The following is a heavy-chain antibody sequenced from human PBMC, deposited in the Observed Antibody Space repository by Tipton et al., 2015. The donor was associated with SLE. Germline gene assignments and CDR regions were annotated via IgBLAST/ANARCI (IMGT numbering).Heavy chain of an antibody. CDR3: ARDDRSVDSWFDP. V-gene: IGHV4-34*01. Sequence: GLVKPSETLSLTCAVYGGSFSGYYWSWIRQPPGKGLEWIGEINHSGSTNYNPSLKSRVTISVDTSKNQFSLKLTSVTAADTAVYYCARDDRSVDSWFDPWGPGTLVTVSS. CDR1: GGSFSGYY. D-gene: IGHD2-21*01. CDR2: INHSGST. J-gene: IGHJ5*02.